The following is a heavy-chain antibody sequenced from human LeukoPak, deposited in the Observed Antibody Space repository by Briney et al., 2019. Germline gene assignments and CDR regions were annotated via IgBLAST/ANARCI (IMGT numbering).Heavy chain of an antibody. CDR1: GGSFSGYY. V-gene: IGHV4-34*01. D-gene: IGHD3-10*01. CDR2: INHSGST. J-gene: IGHJ4*02. CDR3: VRDYGSGSDFDY. Sequence: SETLSLTCAVSGGSFSGYYWSWIRQPPGKGLEWIGEINHSGSTNYNPSLKSRVTISVDTSKNQFSLKLSSVTAADTAVYYCVRDYGSGSDFDYWGQGTLVTVSS.